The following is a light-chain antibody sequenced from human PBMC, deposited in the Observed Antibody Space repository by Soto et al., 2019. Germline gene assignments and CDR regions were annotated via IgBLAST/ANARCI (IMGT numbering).Light chain of an antibody. V-gene: IGKV3D-20*02. CDR3: QQHLGRHT. CDR1: QSVSSTY. CDR2: DAS. Sequence: EIVLTQSQGTLSLSSGERATLSCRASQSVSSTYVAWYQQKSGQAPRLLIYDASTRAAGIPARFIGSGSGTDFTLTISSLEPEDSAVYYCQQHLGRHTFGQGTKVDIK. J-gene: IGKJ1*01.